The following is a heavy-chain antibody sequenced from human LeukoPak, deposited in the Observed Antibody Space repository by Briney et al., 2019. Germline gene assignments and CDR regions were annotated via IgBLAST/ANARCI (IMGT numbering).Heavy chain of an antibody. J-gene: IGHJ3*02. Sequence: SQTLSLTCTVSGGSISSGDYYWSWIRQPPGKGLEWFGYIYYSGSTYYNPSLKSRVTISVDTSKSQFSLKLSSVTAADTAVYYCARARWQWLAHAFDIWGQGTMVTVSS. D-gene: IGHD6-19*01. CDR2: IYYSGST. CDR3: ARARWQWLAHAFDI. CDR1: GGSISSGDYY. V-gene: IGHV4-30-4*08.